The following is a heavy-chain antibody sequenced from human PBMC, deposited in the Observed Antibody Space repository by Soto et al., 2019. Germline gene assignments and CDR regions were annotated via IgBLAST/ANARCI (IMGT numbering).Heavy chain of an antibody. V-gene: IGHV4-31*03. CDR2: IFFSGTT. CDR3: GRVLLAPTRGWFDP. Sequence: QVQLQESGPGLVKPSQTLSLACTVTGYSMERSGDYWSWIRQVPGQGLEWLGYIFFSGTTYYNPYFKSRVVMSVDTSRYQFFLNLTSVTAADTGVYYCGRVLLAPTRGWFDPWGQGTLVTVSS. CDR1: GYSMERSGDY. J-gene: IGHJ5*02. D-gene: IGHD3-10*01.